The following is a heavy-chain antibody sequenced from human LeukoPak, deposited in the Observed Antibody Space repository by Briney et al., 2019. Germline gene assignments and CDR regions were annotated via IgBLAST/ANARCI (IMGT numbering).Heavy chain of an antibody. J-gene: IGHJ4*02. CDR3: ARDQAGSGHYADH. V-gene: IGHV3-30*02. CDR2: IRIDGTSK. CDR1: GFTFNNYA. Sequence: GGSLRLSCAASGFTFNNYAMHWVRQAPGKGLELLAFIRIDGTSKYYADFVKGRFTISRDNSKYTVFLQMNSLRPEDTAVYFCARDQAGSGHYADHWGQGTLVTVSS. D-gene: IGHD3-10*01.